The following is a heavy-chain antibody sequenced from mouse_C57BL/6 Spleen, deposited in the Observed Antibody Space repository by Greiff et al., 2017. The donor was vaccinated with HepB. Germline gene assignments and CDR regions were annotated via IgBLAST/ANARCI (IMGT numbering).Heavy chain of an antibody. D-gene: IGHD2-2*01. CDR2: IYPGDGDT. CDR1: GYAFSSYW. CDR3: ARSEVYGYSDY. Sequence: VHLVESGAELVKPGASVKISCKASGYAFSSYWMNWVKQRPGKGLEWIGQIYPGDGDTNYNGKFKGKATLTADKSSSTAYMQLSSLTSEDSAVYFCARSEVYGYSDYWGQGTTLTVSS. V-gene: IGHV1-80*01. J-gene: IGHJ2*01.